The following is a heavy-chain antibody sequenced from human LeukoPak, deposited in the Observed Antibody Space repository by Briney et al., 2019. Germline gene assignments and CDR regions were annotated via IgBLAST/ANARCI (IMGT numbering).Heavy chain of an antibody. CDR2: IIPMFGAA. Sequence: SVKVSCKASGGTFSKFGISWVRQAPGEGLEWMGGIIPMFGAANYAQKFQGGVTITTDESTTTAHMELISLTSDDTAVYFCATEGPNYYMDVWGKGTTVTVSS. CDR1: GGTFSKFG. J-gene: IGHJ6*03. V-gene: IGHV1-69*05. CDR3: ATEGPNYYMDV.